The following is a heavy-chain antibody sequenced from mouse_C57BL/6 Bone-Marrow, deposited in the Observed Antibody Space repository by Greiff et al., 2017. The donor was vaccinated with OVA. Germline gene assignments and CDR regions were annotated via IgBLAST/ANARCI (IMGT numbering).Heavy chain of an antibody. CDR3: ARLTGTLFAY. V-gene: IGHV1-69*01. CDR2: IDPSDSYT. Sequence: QVQLKQPGAELVMPGASVKLSCKASGYTFTSYWMHWVKQRPGQGLEWIGEIDPSDSYTNYNQKFKGKSTLTVDKSSSTAYMQLSSLTSEDSAVYYCARLTGTLFAYWGQGTLVTVSA. D-gene: IGHD4-1*01. CDR1: GYTFTSYW. J-gene: IGHJ3*01.